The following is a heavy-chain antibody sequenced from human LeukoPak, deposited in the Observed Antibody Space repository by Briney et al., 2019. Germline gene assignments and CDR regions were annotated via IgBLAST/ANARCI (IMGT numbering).Heavy chain of an antibody. J-gene: IGHJ4*02. D-gene: IGHD4-23*01. Sequence: GSLRLSCAASGFTFSSYGMSWVRQAPGKGLEWVSAISGSGGSTYYADSVKGRFTISRDNSKNTLYLQMNSLRAEDTAVYYCAKDQEDYGGMRDYFDYWGQGTLVTVSS. CDR2: ISGSGGST. V-gene: IGHV3-23*01. CDR1: GFTFSSYG. CDR3: AKDQEDYGGMRDYFDY.